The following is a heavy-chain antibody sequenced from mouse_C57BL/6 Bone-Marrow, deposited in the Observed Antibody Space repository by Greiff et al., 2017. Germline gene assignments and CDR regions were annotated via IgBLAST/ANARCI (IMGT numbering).Heavy chain of an antibody. V-gene: IGHV5-6*01. D-gene: IGHD2-4*01. CDR2: LSSGGSYT. Sequence: EVHLVESGGDLVKPGGSLKLSCAASGFTFSSYGMSWVRQTPDKRLEWVATLSSGGSYTYYPDSVKGRFTISRDNAKNTLYLQMSSLKSEDTAMYYCARRGITAYFDYWGQGTTLTVSS. J-gene: IGHJ2*01. CDR3: ARRGITAYFDY. CDR1: GFTFSSYG.